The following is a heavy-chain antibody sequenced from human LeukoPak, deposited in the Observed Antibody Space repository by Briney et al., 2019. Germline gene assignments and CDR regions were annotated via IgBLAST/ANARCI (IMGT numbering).Heavy chain of an antibody. CDR1: GFTFSSYA. Sequence: GGSLRLSCAASGFTFSSYAMHWVRQAPGKGLEWVAVISYDGSNKYYADSVKGRFTISRDNSKNTLYLQMNSLRAEDTAVYYCAREGGYSYGLDYWGQGTLVTVSS. CDR2: ISYDGSNK. J-gene: IGHJ4*02. V-gene: IGHV3-30-3*01. CDR3: AREGGYSYGLDY. D-gene: IGHD5-18*01.